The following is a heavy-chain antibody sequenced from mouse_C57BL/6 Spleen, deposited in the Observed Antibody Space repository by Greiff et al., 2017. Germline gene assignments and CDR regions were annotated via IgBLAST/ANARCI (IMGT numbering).Heavy chain of an antibody. CDR2: ISSGGSYT. Sequence: DVKLQESGGDLVKPGGSLKLSCAASGFTFSSYGMSWVRQTPDKRLEWVATISSGGSYTYYPDSVKGRFTISRDNAKNTLYLQMSSLKSEDTAMYYCASNWDGAYWGQGTLVTVSA. V-gene: IGHV5-6*02. CDR3: ASNWDGAY. J-gene: IGHJ3*01. D-gene: IGHD4-1*01. CDR1: GFTFSSYG.